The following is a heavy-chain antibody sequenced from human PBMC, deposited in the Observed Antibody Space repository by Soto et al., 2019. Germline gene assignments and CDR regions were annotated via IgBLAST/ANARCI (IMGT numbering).Heavy chain of an antibody. CDR1: GYTFTSYG. J-gene: IGHJ5*02. D-gene: IGHD6-13*01. CDR2: ISAYNGNT. Sequence: ASVKVSCKASGYTFTSYGISWVRQAPGQGLEWMGWISAYNGNTNYAQKLQGRVTMTTDTSTSTAYMELRSLRSDDTAVYYCARGEQQQLVLDWFDPWGQGTLVTAPQ. CDR3: ARGEQQQLVLDWFDP. V-gene: IGHV1-18*04.